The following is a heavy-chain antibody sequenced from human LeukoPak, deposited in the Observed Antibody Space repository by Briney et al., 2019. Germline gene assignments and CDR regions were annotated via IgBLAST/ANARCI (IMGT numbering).Heavy chain of an antibody. CDR2: VYSSGSP. Sequence: SETLSLTCIVSDDSISGFHWSWIRQPPGKGLEWIGNVYSSGSPNYNPSLKSRVTLSIDTSKNQVSLKLSSVTAADTAIYYCARDLTTVTKGLDVWGQGTSVTVSS. CDR3: ARDLTTVTKGLDV. J-gene: IGHJ6*02. CDR1: DDSISGFH. D-gene: IGHD4-17*01. V-gene: IGHV4-59*01.